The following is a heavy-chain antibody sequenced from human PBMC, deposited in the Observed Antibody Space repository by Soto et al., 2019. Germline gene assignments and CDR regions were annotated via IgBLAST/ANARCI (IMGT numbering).Heavy chain of an antibody. D-gene: IGHD5-12*01. CDR1: GGTFSSYA. CDR3: ARDSRRRGYSGYDSPYYYYGMDV. V-gene: IGHV1-69*13. CDR2: IIPIFGTA. Sequence: SVKVSCKASGGTFSSYAISWVRQAPGQGLERMGGIIPIFGTANYAQKFQGRVTITADESTSTAYMELSSLRSEDTAVYYCARDSRRRGYSGYDSPYYYYGMDVWGQGTTVTVSS. J-gene: IGHJ6*02.